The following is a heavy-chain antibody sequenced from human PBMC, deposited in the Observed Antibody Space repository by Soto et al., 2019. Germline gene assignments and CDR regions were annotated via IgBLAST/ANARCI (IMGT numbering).Heavy chain of an antibody. CDR2: IYWDDDK. V-gene: IGHV2-5*02. Sequence: GPTLVNPTQTLTLTCTFSGFSLSTSGVGVGWIRQPPGKALEWLALIYWDDDKRYSPSLKSRLTITKDTSKNQVVLTMTNMDPVDTATYYCAHSSTYYDYIWGSYRSNWFDPWGQGTLVTVSS. D-gene: IGHD3-16*02. CDR3: AHSSTYYDYIWGSYRSNWFDP. CDR1: GFSLSTSGVG. J-gene: IGHJ5*02.